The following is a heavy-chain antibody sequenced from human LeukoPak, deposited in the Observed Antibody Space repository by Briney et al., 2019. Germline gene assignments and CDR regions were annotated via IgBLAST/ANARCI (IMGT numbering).Heavy chain of an antibody. CDR3: ARPQGLTGDRIDAFDI. J-gene: IGHJ3*02. Sequence: SETLSLTCTVSGGSISNHYWSWIRQPAGKGLEWLGSIYYSGSTYYNPSLKSRVTISVDTSKNQFSLKLSSVTAADTAVYYCARPQGLTGDRIDAFDIWGQGTMVTVSS. D-gene: IGHD7-27*01. CDR1: GGSISNHY. V-gene: IGHV4-59*05. CDR2: IYYSGST.